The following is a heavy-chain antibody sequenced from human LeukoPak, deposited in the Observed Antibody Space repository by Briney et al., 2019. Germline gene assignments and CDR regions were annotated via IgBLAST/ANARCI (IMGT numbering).Heavy chain of an antibody. CDR2: IYTNGST. J-gene: IGHJ6*03. V-gene: IGHV4-61*02. Sequence: SETLSLTCTVSNAFITSGSYYWTWIRQSAGKGLEWIGLIYTNGSTTYNPSLKSRVTVSVDTSKNQFSLKLTSVTAADTAVYYCATFLEASGSYYFYYMDVWGKGTTVTVSS. CDR1: NAFITSGSYY. CDR3: ATFLEASGSYYFYYMDV. D-gene: IGHD3-10*01.